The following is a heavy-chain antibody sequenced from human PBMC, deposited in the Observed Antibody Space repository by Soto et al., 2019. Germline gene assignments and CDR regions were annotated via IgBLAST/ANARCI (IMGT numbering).Heavy chain of an antibody. Sequence: ASVKVSCKASGYTFTGYGISWVRQAPGQGLEWMGWINAYNGNTNYAQKLQGRVTMTIDTSTSTAYMELRSLRSDDTAVYYCARDVGYGLIDYWGQGTLVTVSS. J-gene: IGHJ4*02. CDR2: INAYNGNT. CDR3: ARDVGYGLIDY. CDR1: GYTFTGYG. V-gene: IGHV1-18*01. D-gene: IGHD5-18*01.